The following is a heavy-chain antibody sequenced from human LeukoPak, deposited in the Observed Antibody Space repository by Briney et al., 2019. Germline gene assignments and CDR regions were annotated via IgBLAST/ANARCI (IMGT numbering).Heavy chain of an antibody. D-gene: IGHD5-24*01. J-gene: IGHJ4*02. CDR2: IKEDGSEK. Sequence: GGSLRLSCVASGFTFSSYWMSWVRQAPGKGLEWVANIKEDGSEKYYVDSVKGRFTISRDNAKNSLYLQMNSLRAEDTAVYYCARDRGWLQFDYWGQGTLVTGSS. V-gene: IGHV3-7*05. CDR1: GFTFSSYW. CDR3: ARDRGWLQFDY.